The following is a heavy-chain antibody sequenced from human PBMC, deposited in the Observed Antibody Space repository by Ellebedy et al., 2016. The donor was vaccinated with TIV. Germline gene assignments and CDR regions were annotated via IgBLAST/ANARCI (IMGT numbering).Heavy chain of an antibody. Sequence: PGGSLRLSCAASGFPFSRYAMTWVRQAPGKGLEWISFISASSSTIYYADSVKGRFTISRDNAQNSVYLQMNSLRDDDAAVYYCSRVVGPVTAFDYWGQGTLVAVSS. CDR3: SRVVGPVTAFDY. D-gene: IGHD4-17*01. V-gene: IGHV3-48*02. CDR2: ISASSSTI. CDR1: GFPFSRYA. J-gene: IGHJ4*02.